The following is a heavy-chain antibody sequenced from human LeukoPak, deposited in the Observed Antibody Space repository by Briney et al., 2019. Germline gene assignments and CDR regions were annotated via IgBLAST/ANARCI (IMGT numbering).Heavy chain of an antibody. Sequence: PGGSLRLSCAASGFTFSTYVMSSVRQGLGKGLEWFSYIRSGSSNRYYADSVKGRFTRSRDNGNNSLFLQMNSLRDEDTAIYYCVRESYDIFYNWGQGTLVTVSS. D-gene: IGHD3-22*01. CDR1: GFTFSTYV. J-gene: IGHJ4*02. V-gene: IGHV3-48*02. CDR3: VRESYDIFYN. CDR2: IRSGSSNR.